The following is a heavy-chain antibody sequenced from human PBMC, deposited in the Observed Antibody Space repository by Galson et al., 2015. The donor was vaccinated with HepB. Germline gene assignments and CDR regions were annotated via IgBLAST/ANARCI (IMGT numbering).Heavy chain of an antibody. CDR1: GGTFNSYA. CDR3: ARRYLDCTGGVCYTHTSGYMDV. J-gene: IGHJ6*03. V-gene: IGHV1-69*13. D-gene: IGHD2-8*02. CDR2: IIPFFGSA. Sequence: SVKVSCKASGGTFNSYAISWVRQAPGRGLQWMGGIIPFFGSAKYAQKFQGRVTITADESTSTVYMELSSLRYEDTAIYYCARRYLDCTGGVCYTHTSGYMDVWGKGTTVTVSS.